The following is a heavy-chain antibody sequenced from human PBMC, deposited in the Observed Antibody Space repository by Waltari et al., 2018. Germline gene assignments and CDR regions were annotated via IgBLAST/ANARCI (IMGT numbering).Heavy chain of an antibody. CDR2: INHSGST. V-gene: IGHV4-34*01. Sequence: QVQLQQWGAGLLKPSETLSLTCAVYGGSFSGYYWSWIRQPPGKGLEWIGEINHSGSTNYNPALKGRVTIAVDTPKNQFSLNLSSVTAADTAVYYCARGIVVVPAAITGYWFDPWGQGTLVTVSS. CDR3: ARGIVVVPAAITGYWFDP. CDR1: GGSFSGYY. J-gene: IGHJ5*02. D-gene: IGHD2-2*01.